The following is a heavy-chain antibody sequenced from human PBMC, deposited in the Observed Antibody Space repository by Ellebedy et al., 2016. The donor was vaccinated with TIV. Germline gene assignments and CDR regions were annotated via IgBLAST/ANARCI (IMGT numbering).Heavy chain of an antibody. D-gene: IGHD6-13*01. Sequence: GGSLRLXXAASGFTFSYYSMHWVRQAPGKGLEWVAVISHDGSNKYHAESVKGRFTIFRDDSKNALYLQMNTLRTEDTALYFCARGSSSRGYFDSWGQGTLVTVSS. V-gene: IGHV3-30-3*01. CDR3: ARGSSSRGYFDS. J-gene: IGHJ4*02. CDR1: GFTFSYYS. CDR2: ISHDGSNK.